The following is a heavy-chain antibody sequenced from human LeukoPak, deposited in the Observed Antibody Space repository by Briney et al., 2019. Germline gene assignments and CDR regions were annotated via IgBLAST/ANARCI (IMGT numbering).Heavy chain of an antibody. CDR3: AGSRDSSSWTPFDY. Sequence: SVKVSCKASGGTFSSYAISWVRQAPGQGLEWMGGIIPIFGTANYAQKFQGRVTITADESTSTAYMELSSLRSEDTAVYYCAGSRDSSSWTPFDYWGQGTLVTVSS. CDR2: IIPIFGTA. V-gene: IGHV1-69*13. CDR1: GGTFSSYA. D-gene: IGHD6-13*01. J-gene: IGHJ4*02.